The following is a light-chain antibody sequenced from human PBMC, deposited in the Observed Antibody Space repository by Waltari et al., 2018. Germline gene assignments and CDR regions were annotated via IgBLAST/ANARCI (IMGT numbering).Light chain of an antibody. CDR2: AAA. V-gene: IGKV3-15*01. CDR1: QSISSI. J-gene: IGKJ1*01. CDR3: QQYYGWPLT. Sequence: EIVMTQSPATLSVSPGERATLSCRASQSISSILAWYQQKPDQAPRAPVHAAATRAPDXXXXXXGXGSGTEXXXXXXXLQSEDFAVYYCQQYYGWPLTFGQGTKVEIK.